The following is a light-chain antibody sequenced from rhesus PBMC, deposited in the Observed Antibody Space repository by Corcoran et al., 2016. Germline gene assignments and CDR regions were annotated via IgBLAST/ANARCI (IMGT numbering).Light chain of an antibody. Sequence: DIQMTQSPSSLSASVGDRVTITCRASQGITNDLAWYQQKPGETPKLLIYEASSLQSGIPSRFSGSGSGTDCPLTISSLQSEDFATYYCQHYYSTPYRFGQGTKVEIK. CDR1: QGITND. J-gene: IGKJ2*01. CDR2: EAS. V-gene: IGKV1-25*01. CDR3: QHYYSTPYR.